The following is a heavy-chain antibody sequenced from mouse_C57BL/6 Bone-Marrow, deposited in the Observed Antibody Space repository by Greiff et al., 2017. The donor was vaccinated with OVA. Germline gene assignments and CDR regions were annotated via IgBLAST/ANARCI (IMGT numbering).Heavy chain of an antibody. D-gene: IGHD2-3*01. Sequence: EVQLVESGGGLVQPGGSLSLSCAASGFTFTDYYMSWVRQPPGKALEWLGFIRNKANGYTTKYSASVKGRFTISRDNSQSILYLQMNALRAEDSATYYCARYTYDLDYWGQGTTLTVSS. J-gene: IGHJ2*01. CDR1: GFTFTDYY. V-gene: IGHV7-3*01. CDR2: IRNKANGYTT. CDR3: ARYTYDLDY.